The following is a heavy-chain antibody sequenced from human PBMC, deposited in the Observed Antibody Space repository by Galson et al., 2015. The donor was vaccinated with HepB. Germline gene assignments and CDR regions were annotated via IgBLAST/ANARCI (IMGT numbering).Heavy chain of an antibody. CDR2: IKQDGSEK. Sequence: SLRLSCAASGFTFSASWMSWVRQGPGKGLEWVANIKQDGSEKYYVDSVKGRFTISRDNAKNSLHLQMNSLRAEDTAVYYCARETVGMLDYWGQGTLVTVSS. CDR1: GFTFSASW. V-gene: IGHV3-7*03. CDR3: ARETVGMLDY. D-gene: IGHD3-10*02. J-gene: IGHJ4*02.